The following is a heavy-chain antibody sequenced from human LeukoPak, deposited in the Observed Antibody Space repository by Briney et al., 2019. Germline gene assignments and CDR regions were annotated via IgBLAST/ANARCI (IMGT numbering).Heavy chain of an antibody. D-gene: IGHD3-3*01. CDR1: GFTFRRYE. CDR3: ARGKVFWRGYGYCFDY. J-gene: IGHJ4*02. CDR2: ISSSGCTI. Sequence: PGWAVTLSCPGSGFTFRRYELNGLRQAAGKERAGVSYISSSGCTIYYVDSVKGRFTISRANAKNSLYLQMNSLRAEHTAVDYCARGKVFWRGYGYCFDYWGQGTLVTASS. V-gene: IGHV3-48*03.